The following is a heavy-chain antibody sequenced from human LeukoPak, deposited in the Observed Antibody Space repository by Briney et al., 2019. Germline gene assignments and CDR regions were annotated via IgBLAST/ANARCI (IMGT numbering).Heavy chain of an antibody. CDR3: ARELGD. V-gene: IGHV3-53*01. J-gene: IGHJ4*02. Sequence: PGGSLRLSCATSGFTVNNNYMSWARQAPGKGLEWVSVIYGAGAGITYYIDSVKGRFTISRDNFRNTVYLQMNSLRAEDTAVYYCARELGDWGQGTLVTVSS. CDR1: GFTVNNNY. CDR2: IYGAGAGIT.